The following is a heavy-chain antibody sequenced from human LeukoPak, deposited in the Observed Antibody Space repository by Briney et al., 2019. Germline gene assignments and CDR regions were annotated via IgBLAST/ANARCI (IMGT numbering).Heavy chain of an antibody. Sequence: SETLSLTCTVSGGSISSYYWSWIRQPPGKGLEWMGYIYYSGGAEYNPSLKSRVTISVDTSKNQFSLRLSSVTAADTAVYYCARSRPVLRFLEWLSDGFDIWGQGTMVTVSS. D-gene: IGHD3-3*01. J-gene: IGHJ3*02. CDR2: IYYSGGA. CDR1: GGSISSYY. CDR3: ARSRPVLRFLEWLSDGFDI. V-gene: IGHV4-59*01.